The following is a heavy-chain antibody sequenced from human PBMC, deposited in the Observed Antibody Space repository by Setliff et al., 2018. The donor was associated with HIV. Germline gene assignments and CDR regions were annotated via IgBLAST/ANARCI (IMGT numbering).Heavy chain of an antibody. CDR1: GGTFSSFG. D-gene: IGHD6-13*01. V-gene: IGHV1-69*13. J-gene: IGHJ6*03. Sequence: SVKVSCKASGGTFSSFGISWVRQAPGQWLEWMGGITPIFGTTNYAQKFQGRVTITADGSTTTAYMELSSLRSEDTAVYYCATSREQLTPTYYYYYMDVWGKGTTVTVSS. CDR3: ATSREQLTPTYYYYYMDV. CDR2: ITPIFGTT.